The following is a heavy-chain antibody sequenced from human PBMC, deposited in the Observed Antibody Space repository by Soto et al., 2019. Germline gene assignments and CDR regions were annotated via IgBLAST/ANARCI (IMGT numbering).Heavy chain of an antibody. CDR1: GFTFNRFT. D-gene: IGHD4-17*01. CDR3: ARDSGYGDYTYDAFDI. CDR2: ISSSSSTI. J-gene: IGHJ3*02. V-gene: IGHV3-48*02. Sequence: EVQLVESGGGLVQPGGSLRLSCAASGFTFNRFTMNWVRQAPGKGLAWVSCISSSSSTIYYADSVKGRFTISRDNAKNSLYLQMNSLRDEDTAVYYCARDSGYGDYTYDAFDIWGQGTMVTVSS.